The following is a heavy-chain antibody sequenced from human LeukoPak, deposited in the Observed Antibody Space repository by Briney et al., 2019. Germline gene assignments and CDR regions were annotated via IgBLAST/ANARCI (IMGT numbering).Heavy chain of an antibody. Sequence: GGSLRLSCVASGFTFSSYSMNWVRQAPGKGLEWVSSISSSSSYIYYADSVKGRFTISRDNAKNSLYLQMNSLRAEDTAVYYCARGMITFGGVTGDAFDIWGQGTMVTVSS. D-gene: IGHD3-16*01. J-gene: IGHJ3*02. CDR2: ISSSSSYI. CDR1: GFTFSSYS. V-gene: IGHV3-21*01. CDR3: ARGMITFGGVTGDAFDI.